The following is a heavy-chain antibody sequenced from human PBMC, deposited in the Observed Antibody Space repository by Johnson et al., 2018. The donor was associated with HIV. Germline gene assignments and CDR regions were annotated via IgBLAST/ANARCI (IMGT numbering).Heavy chain of an antibody. V-gene: IGHV3-7*03. Sequence: EVQLVESGGGVVQPGGSLRLSCAASGFTVGSNSMSWVRQAPGKGLEWVANIKQDGSEKYYVDSVKGRFTISRDNAKNSLYLQMNSLRAEDTAVYYCARERLWFREFNAFDIWGQGTMVTVSS. CDR2: IKQDGSEK. D-gene: IGHD3-10*01. J-gene: IGHJ3*02. CDR1: GFTVGSNS. CDR3: ARERLWFREFNAFDI.